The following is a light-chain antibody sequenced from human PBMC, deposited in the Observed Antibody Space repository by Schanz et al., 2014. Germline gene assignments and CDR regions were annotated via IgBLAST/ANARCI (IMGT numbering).Light chain of an antibody. CDR2: KND. CDR3: SSYAGSNNFEV. Sequence: QSVLTQPPSASGTPGQRVIISCSGTSSNIGGNYVYWYQQLSGTAPKLLIYKNDQRPSGVPDRFSASKSGTSASLAISGLQSEDEADYYCSSYAGSNNFEVFGTGTKVTVL. V-gene: IGLV1-47*01. J-gene: IGLJ1*01. CDR1: SSNIGGNY.